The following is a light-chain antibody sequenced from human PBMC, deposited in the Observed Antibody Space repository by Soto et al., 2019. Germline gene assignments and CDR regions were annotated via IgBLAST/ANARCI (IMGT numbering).Light chain of an antibody. CDR3: QQYGNSPRT. CDR1: QSVSNSY. Sequence: EIVLTQSPGTLSLSPGERASLSCRASQSVSNSYLAWYQQKPGQAPRLLIYGASSRATGIPDRFSGSGSGTDVTLTISRLEPQDLAVYYCQQYGNSPRTFGQGTKLLIK. CDR2: GAS. J-gene: IGKJ2*01. V-gene: IGKV3-20*01.